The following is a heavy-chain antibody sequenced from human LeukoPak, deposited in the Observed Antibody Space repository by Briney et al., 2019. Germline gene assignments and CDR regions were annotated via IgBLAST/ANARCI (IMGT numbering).Heavy chain of an antibody. Sequence: GASLRLSCAASGFTFSNYAMNWVRQAPGQGLEWVSRISSSAASIYYAHSVKGRFTISRDTSKSTPCLQMNSLRSEDTAVYYCATSQPPAISWSAPCGQGTLATAPS. CDR2: ISSSAASI. J-gene: IGHJ5*02. CDR3: ATSQPPAISWSAP. CDR1: GFTFSNYA. V-gene: IGHV3-23*01. D-gene: IGHD2-2*02.